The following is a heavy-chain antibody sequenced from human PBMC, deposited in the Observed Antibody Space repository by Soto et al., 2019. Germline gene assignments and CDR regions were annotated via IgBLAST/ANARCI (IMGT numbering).Heavy chain of an antibody. CDR2: IYYSGST. Sequence: QVQLQESGPGLVKPSQTLSLTCTVSGGSISSGGYYWSWIRQHPGKGLEWIGYIYYSGSTYYNPSLKSRVTISVDTSKNQFSLKLSSVTAADTAVYYCARGNVWGSYRYWAAFDIWGQGTMVTVSS. CDR3: ARGNVWGSYRYWAAFDI. J-gene: IGHJ3*02. CDR1: GGSISSGGYY. V-gene: IGHV4-31*03. D-gene: IGHD3-16*02.